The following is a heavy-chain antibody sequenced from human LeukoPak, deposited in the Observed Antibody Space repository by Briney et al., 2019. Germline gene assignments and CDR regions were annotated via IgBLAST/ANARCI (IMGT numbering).Heavy chain of an antibody. CDR2: ISSSGSTI. Sequence: PGGSLRLSCAASGLTFSRYNMNWVRQAPGKGLEWVSYISSSGSTIYYADSVKGRFTISRDNAKNSLYLQMNSLRAEDTAVYYCARASRWGWGAFDIWGQGTMVTVSS. CDR1: GLTFSRYN. D-gene: IGHD3-16*01. CDR3: ARASRWGWGAFDI. J-gene: IGHJ3*02. V-gene: IGHV3-48*03.